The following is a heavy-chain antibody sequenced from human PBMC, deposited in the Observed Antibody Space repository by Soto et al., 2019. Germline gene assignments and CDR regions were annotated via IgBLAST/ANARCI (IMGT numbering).Heavy chain of an antibody. J-gene: IGHJ4*02. V-gene: IGHV3-30*18. CDR2: ISYDGSNK. Sequence: PGGSLRLSCAASGFTFSSYGMHWVRQAPGKGLEWVAVISYDGSNKYYADSVKGRFTISRDNSKNTLYLQMNSLRAEDTAVYYCAKDHASRRNTIFGVDHENYFDYWGQRPLVTVTS. D-gene: IGHD3-3*01. CDR1: GFTFSSYG. CDR3: AKDHASRRNTIFGVDHENYFDY.